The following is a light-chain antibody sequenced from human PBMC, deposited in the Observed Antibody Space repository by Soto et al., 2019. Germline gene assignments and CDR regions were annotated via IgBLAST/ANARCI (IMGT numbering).Light chain of an antibody. CDR3: QQYNTWPPIT. CDR1: QSVGSD. V-gene: IGKV3-15*01. Sequence: EVVMTQSPATLSVSPGEGVTLSCRASQSVGSDLAWYQQKPGQAPRLLIYGASTRATGLPARFSGSGSGTDFTLTISSLQSEDFAVYYCQQYNTWPPITFGQGTRLEIK. J-gene: IGKJ5*01. CDR2: GAS.